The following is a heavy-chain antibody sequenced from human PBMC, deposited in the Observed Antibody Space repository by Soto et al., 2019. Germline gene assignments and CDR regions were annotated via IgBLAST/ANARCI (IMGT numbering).Heavy chain of an antibody. V-gene: IGHV1-8*01. Sequence: ASVKVSCKASGYAFTSYDINWVRQATGQGLEWMGWMNPNSGNTGYAQKFQGRVTMTRNTSISTAYMELSSLRSEDTAVYYCARGQRSDYYYYYMDVWGKGTTVTVSS. D-gene: IGHD2-15*01. J-gene: IGHJ6*03. CDR2: MNPNSGNT. CDR3: ARGQRSDYYYYYMDV. CDR1: GYAFTSYD.